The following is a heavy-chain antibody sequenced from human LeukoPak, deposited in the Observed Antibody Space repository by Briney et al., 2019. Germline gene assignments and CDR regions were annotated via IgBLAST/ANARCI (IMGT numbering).Heavy chain of an antibody. CDR3: ARARIDY. D-gene: IGHD1-14*01. CDR1: GFTFNW. J-gene: IGHJ4*02. V-gene: IGHV3-7*04. CDR2: IKDDGSEK. Sequence: GSLRLSCVGSGFTFNWMTWVRQAPGKGLEWVANIKDDGSEKYSVDSVKGRFTISRDNAKNLLYLQMSSLRAEDTAVYYCARARIDYWGQGTLVTVSS.